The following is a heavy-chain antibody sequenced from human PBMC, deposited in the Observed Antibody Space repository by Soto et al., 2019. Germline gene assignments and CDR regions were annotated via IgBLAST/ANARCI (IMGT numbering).Heavy chain of an antibody. Sequence: QVQLQESGPGLVKPSQTLSLTCTVSGGSISSGGYYWSWIRQHPGKGLEWIGYIYYSKSTYYNPSLKSRVTLSLATSKNQFSLKLTPVTGAGTAVYYCARSVFPWGQGTLVTVSS. J-gene: IGHJ5*02. V-gene: IGHV4-31*03. CDR3: ARSVFP. CDR1: GGSISSGGYY. CDR2: IYYSKST.